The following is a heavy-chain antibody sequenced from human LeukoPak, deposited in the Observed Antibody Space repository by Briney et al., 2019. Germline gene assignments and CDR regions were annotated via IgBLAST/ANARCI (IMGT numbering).Heavy chain of an antibody. D-gene: IGHD1-1*01. Sequence: ASVTVSCKASGYTFTGYYMHWVRQAPGQGLEWMGWINPNSGGTNFAQKFQGRVNMTGDTSISTAYMELSRLRSDDTAVYYCASHENVASWGEGTLVTVSS. CDR1: GYTFTGYY. V-gene: IGHV1-2*02. CDR2: INPNSGGT. J-gene: IGHJ4*02. CDR3: ASHENVAS.